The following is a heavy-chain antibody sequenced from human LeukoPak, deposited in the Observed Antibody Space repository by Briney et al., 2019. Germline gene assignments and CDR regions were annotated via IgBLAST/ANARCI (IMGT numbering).Heavy chain of an antibody. CDR2: ISAYNGDT. CDR1: GYTFTSYG. J-gene: IGHJ4*02. D-gene: IGHD6-19*01. V-gene: IGHV1-18*01. Sequence: GASVKVSCKASGYTFTSYGISWVRQAPGQGLEWMGWISAYNGDTNYAQKLQGRVTMTTDTSTSTAYMELRSLRSDDTAVYYCGIAVAPDFDYWGQGTLVTVSS. CDR3: GIAVAPDFDY.